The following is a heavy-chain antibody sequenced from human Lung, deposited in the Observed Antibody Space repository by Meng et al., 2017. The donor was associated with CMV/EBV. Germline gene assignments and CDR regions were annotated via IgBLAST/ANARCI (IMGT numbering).Heavy chain of an antibody. D-gene: IGHD6-19*01. CDR1: GGSISSSNW. V-gene: IGHV4-4*02. Sequence: QQQLQESVPGLVKPSGTLSLTCAVSGGSISSSNWWSWVRQPPGKGLEWIGEIYHSGSTNYNPSLKSRVTISVDKSKNQFSLKLSSVTAADTAVYYCASFPPPGKQWLVTDYWGQGTLVTVSS. CDR3: ASFPPPGKQWLVTDY. CDR2: IYHSGST. J-gene: IGHJ4*02.